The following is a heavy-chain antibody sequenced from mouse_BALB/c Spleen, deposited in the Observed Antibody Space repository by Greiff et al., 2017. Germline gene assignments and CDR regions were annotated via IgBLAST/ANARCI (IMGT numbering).Heavy chain of an antibody. D-gene: IGHD1-2*01. V-gene: IGHV7-1*02. Sequence: EVKLVESGGGLVQPGGSLRLSCATSGFTFSDFYMEWVRQPPGKRLEWIAASRNKANDYPTEYSASVKGRFIVSRDTSQSILYLQMNALRAEDTAIYYCARVIHYYGYCYFDVWGAGTTVTVSS. J-gene: IGHJ1*01. CDR2: SRNKANDYPT. CDR1: GFTFSDFY. CDR3: ARVIHYYGYCYFDV.